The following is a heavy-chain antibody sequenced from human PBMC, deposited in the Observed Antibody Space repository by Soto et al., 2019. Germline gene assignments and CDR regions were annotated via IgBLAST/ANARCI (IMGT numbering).Heavy chain of an antibody. V-gene: IGHV3-23*01. CDR1: GFTFSSYA. J-gene: IGHJ6*02. CDR2: ISGSGDST. D-gene: IGHD6-13*01. Sequence: VQLLESGGGLVQPGGSLRLSCAASGFTFSSYAMSWVRQAPGKGLEWVSVISGSGDSTYYADSVRGRLTISRDNSKNTLYLQMNSLRAEDTAVYYCAKDRDGAAAGPTKFYGMDVWGQGTTVTVSS. CDR3: AKDRDGAAAGPTKFYGMDV.